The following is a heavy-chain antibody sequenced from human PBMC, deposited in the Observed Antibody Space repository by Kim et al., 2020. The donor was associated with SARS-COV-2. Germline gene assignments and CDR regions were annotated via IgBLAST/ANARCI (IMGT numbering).Heavy chain of an antibody. CDR3: ARDSLVWGGVDY. Sequence: DYAVSVNSRITINPDTSKNQFSLQLNSVTPEDTAVYYCARDSLVWGGVDYWGQGTLVTVSS. J-gene: IGHJ4*02. V-gene: IGHV6-1*01. D-gene: IGHD7-27*01.